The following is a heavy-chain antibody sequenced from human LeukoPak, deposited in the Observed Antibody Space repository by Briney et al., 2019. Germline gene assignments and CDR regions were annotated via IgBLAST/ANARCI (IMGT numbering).Heavy chain of an antibody. CDR3: ARGRKDGGNPADY. J-gene: IGHJ4*02. Sequence: SQTLSLTCAVSGGSISSGGYSWSWIRQPPGKGLEWIGYIYHSGSTYYNPSLKSRVTISVDRSKNQFSLKLSSVTAADTAVYYCARGRKDGGNPADYWGQGTLVTVSS. CDR2: IYHSGST. D-gene: IGHD4-23*01. V-gene: IGHV4-30-2*01. CDR1: GGSISSGGYS.